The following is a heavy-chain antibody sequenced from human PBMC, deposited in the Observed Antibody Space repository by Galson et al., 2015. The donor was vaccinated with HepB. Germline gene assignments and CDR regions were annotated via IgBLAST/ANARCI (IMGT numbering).Heavy chain of an antibody. V-gene: IGHV5-51*03. CDR3: ARGGIAAAAHFDY. CDR2: IYPADSDT. D-gene: IGHD6-13*01. Sequence: QSGAEVKKPGESLKISCKGSGCSFTSHWIGWVRQMPGKGLEWMGIIYPADSDTRYSPSFRGQVTISADKSISTAYLQWSSLKASDSAMYYCARGGIAAAAHFDYWGQGILVTVSS. J-gene: IGHJ4*02. CDR1: GCSFTSHW.